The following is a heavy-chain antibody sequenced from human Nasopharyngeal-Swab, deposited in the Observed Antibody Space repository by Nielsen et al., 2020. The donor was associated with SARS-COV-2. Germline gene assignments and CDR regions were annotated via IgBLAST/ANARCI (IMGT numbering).Heavy chain of an antibody. D-gene: IGHD6-19*01. CDR3: ARGIAVAGNGGFDY. Sequence: WIRQPPGKGLEWIGSIYYSGSTYYNPSLKNRVTISVETSKNQFSLKLSSVTAADTAVYYCARGIAVAGNGGFDYWGQGNLVTVSS. J-gene: IGHJ4*02. CDR2: IYYSGST. V-gene: IGHV4-39*01.